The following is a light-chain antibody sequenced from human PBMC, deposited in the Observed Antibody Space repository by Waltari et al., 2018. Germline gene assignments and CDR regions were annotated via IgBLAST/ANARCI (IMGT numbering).Light chain of an antibody. Sequence: DIVMTQSPLSLPVPLGEPAYISCRSSQSRIYPNGYNYLAWYLQKPGQSPQLLVYFGSNRASGVPDRFSGSGSGTHCTLKISRVEAEDVGIYYCMQALRTPTFVGGTKVEI. CDR2: FGS. J-gene: IGKJ4*01. CDR1: QSRIYPNGYNY. V-gene: IGKV2-28*01. CDR3: MQALRTPT.